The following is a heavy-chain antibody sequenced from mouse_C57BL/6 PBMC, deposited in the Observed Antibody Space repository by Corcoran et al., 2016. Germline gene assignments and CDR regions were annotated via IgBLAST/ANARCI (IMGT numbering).Heavy chain of an antibody. D-gene: IGHD3-2*02. CDR1: GYTFTTYG. J-gene: IGHJ3*01. CDR2: INTYSGVP. CDR3: ARVQTAQAIFAY. V-gene: IGHV9-3*01. Sequence: QIQLVQSGPERKKPGETVKISCKASGYTFTTYGMSWVKQAPGKGLKWMGWINTYSGVPTYADDFKGRFAFSLETSASTAYLQINNLKNEDTATYFCARVQTAQAIFAYWGQGTLVTVS.